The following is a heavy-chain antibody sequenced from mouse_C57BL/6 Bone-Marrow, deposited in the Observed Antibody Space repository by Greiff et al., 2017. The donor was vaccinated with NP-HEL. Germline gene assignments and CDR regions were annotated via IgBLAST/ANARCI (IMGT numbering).Heavy chain of an antibody. D-gene: IGHD1-1*01. CDR3: ARLLRGAMDY. J-gene: IGHJ4*01. Sequence: VQLVESGAELARPGASVKLSCKASGYTFTSYGISWVKQRTGQGLEWIGEIYPRSGNTYYNEKFKGKATLTADKSSSTAYMELRSLTSEDSAVYFCARLLRGAMDYWGQGTSVTVSS. CDR1: GYTFTSYG. CDR2: IYPRSGNT. V-gene: IGHV1-81*01.